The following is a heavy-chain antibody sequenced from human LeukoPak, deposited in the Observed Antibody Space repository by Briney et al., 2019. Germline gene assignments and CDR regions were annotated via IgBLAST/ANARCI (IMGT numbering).Heavy chain of an antibody. J-gene: IGHJ4*02. CDR1: SGSISSSRHY. Sequence: SETLSLTCTVSSGSISSSRHYWGWIRQPPGKGLEWIGNILYSGSTNYNPSLKSRVTISVDTSKNQFSLKLSSVTAADTADYYCVRRVAGSGYRDSWGQGTLVTVSS. D-gene: IGHD3-22*01. CDR2: ILYSGST. CDR3: VRRVAGSGYRDS. V-gene: IGHV4-39*01.